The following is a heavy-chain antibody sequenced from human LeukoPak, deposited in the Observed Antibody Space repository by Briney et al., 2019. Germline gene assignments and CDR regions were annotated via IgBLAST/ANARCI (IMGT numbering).Heavy chain of an antibody. V-gene: IGHV1-69*13. D-gene: IGHD2-2*01. CDR3: ARDRDSTSGSGRDYYYYYMDV. Sequence: SVKVSCKASGGTFSSYAISWVRQAPGQGLEWMGGIIPIFGTANYAQKFQGRVTITADESTSTAYMELSSLRSEDTAVYYCARDRDSTSGSGRDYYYYYMDVWGKGTTVTVSS. J-gene: IGHJ6*03. CDR1: GGTFSSYA. CDR2: IIPIFGTA.